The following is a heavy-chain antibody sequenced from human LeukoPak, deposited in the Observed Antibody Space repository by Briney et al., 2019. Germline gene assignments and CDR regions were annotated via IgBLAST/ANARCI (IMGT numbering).Heavy chain of an antibody. V-gene: IGHV3-21*01. CDR2: ISISGSYI. CDR3: ATEHYDSSGH. D-gene: IGHD3-22*01. Sequence: PGGSLRLSCAASGFTFSRYKMNWVRQAPGEGLEWVSSISISGSYIYYPDSLKGRFTISRDNSKNTLYLQMNSLRDEDTAVYYCATEHYDSSGHWGKGTLVNVSS. J-gene: IGHJ4*02. CDR1: GFTFSRYK.